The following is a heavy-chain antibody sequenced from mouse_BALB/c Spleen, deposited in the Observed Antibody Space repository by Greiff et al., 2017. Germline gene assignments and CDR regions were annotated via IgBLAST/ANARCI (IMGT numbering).Heavy chain of an antibody. CDR1: GFTFSDYY. CDR3: ARDDRYDVEFAY. Sequence: DVMLVESGGGLVKPGGSLKLSCAASGFTFSDYYMYWVRQTPEKRLEWVATISDGGSYTYYPDSVKGRFTISRDNAKNNLYLQMSSLKSEDTAMYYCARDDRYDVEFAYWGQGTLVTVSA. V-gene: IGHV5-4*02. CDR2: ISDGGSYT. D-gene: IGHD2-14*01. J-gene: IGHJ3*01.